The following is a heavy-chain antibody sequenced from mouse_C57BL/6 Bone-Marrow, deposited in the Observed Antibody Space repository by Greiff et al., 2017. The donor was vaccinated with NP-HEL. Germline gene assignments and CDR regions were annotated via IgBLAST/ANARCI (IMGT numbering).Heavy chain of an antibody. V-gene: IGHV1-26*01. Sequence: EVQLQQSGPELVKPGASVKISCKASGYTFTDYYMNWVKQSHGKSLEWIGDINPNNGGTSYNQKFKGKATLTVDKYASTAYMELRSLTSEDSAVYYCASLHYYGSSYDYWGQGTTLTVSS. J-gene: IGHJ2*01. CDR3: ASLHYYGSSYDY. D-gene: IGHD1-1*01. CDR1: GYTFTDYY. CDR2: INPNNGGT.